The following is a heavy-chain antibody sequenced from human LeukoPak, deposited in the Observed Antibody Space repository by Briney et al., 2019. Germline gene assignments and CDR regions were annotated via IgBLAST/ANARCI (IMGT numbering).Heavy chain of an antibody. V-gene: IGHV3-30*02. J-gene: IGHJ3*02. CDR2: IRYDGSNK. CDR1: GFTFSSYG. D-gene: IGHD3-10*01. Sequence: GGSLRLSCAASGFTFSSYGMHWVRQAPGKGLEWVAFIRYDGSNKYYADSVKGRFTISRDNSKNTLYLQMNSLRAEDTAVYYCAKVGYYGSGSPHAFDIWGQGTLVTVSS. CDR3: AKVGYYGSGSPHAFDI.